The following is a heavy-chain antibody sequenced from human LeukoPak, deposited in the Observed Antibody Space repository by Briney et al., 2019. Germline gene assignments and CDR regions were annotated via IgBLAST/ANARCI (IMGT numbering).Heavy chain of an antibody. V-gene: IGHV1-18*01. CDR2: IGAYNGNT. D-gene: IGHD6-19*01. Sequence: GASVKVSXKASGYTFTSYGISWVRQAPGQGLEWMGWIGAYNGNTNYAQKLQGRVTMTTDTSTSTAYMELRSLRSDDTAVYYCARDQAIAVAAGLSRAFDIWGQGTMVTVSS. CDR1: GYTFTSYG. J-gene: IGHJ3*02. CDR3: ARDQAIAVAAGLSRAFDI.